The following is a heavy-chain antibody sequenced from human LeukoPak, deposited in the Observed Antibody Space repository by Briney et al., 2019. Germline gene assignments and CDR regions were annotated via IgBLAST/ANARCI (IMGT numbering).Heavy chain of an antibody. V-gene: IGHV3-53*01. D-gene: IGHD5-18*01. CDR2: IYSGGST. J-gene: IGHJ4*02. Sequence: GGSLRLSCAVAGFTVSTNYMSWVRQAPGKGLEWVSVIYSGGSTFYADSVKGRFTISRDNSKNTLYQQMNSLRAEDTAVYYCAKDLHPRGYNPWAFDYWGQGTLVTVSS. CDR3: AKDLHPRGYNPWAFDY. CDR1: GFTVSTNY.